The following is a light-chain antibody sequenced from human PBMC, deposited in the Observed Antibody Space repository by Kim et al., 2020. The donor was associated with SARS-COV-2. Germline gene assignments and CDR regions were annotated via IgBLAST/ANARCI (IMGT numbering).Light chain of an antibody. J-gene: IGKJ4*01. V-gene: IGKV3-20*01. CDR3: QQYGTSPLLT. Sequence: EIVLTQSPGTLSLSPGERATLSCRASQSIRDNFLAWYQQRPGQAPRLLLYGASSRATDIPDRFTGTGSGTDFILTITRLEPEDFAVYYCQQYGTSPLLTFGGGTKVEI. CDR2: GAS. CDR1: QSIRDNF.